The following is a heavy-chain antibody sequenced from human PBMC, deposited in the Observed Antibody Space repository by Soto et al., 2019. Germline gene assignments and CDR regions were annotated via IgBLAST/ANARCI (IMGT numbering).Heavy chain of an antibody. CDR1: GFTFSSYP. CDR3: AKNSAARIRVGYDY. Sequence: EVQLLESGGGLAQPGGSLRLSCAASGFTFSSYPMSWVRQAPGQGLEWVSGIVASGGITYYADSVKGRFTISRDNSKNTLYLQMNRLRAEDTAAYYYAKNSAARIRVGYDYGGKGPLVTVSS. J-gene: IGHJ4*02. V-gene: IGHV3-23*01. CDR2: IVASGGIT. D-gene: IGHD6-25*01.